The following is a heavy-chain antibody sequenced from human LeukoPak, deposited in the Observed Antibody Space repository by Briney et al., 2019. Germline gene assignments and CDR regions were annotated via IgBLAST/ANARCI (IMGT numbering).Heavy chain of an antibody. CDR3: ARVRGDILTGYPFDY. V-gene: IGHV3-7*01. CDR1: GFTFSSYW. J-gene: IGHJ4*02. Sequence: GGSLRLSCAASGFTFSSYWMSWVRQAPGKGLEWVANIKQDGSEKYYVDSVKGRFTISRDNAKNSLYLQMNSLRAEDTAVYYCARVRGDILTGYPFDYWGQGTLVTVSS. CDR2: IKQDGSEK. D-gene: IGHD3-9*01.